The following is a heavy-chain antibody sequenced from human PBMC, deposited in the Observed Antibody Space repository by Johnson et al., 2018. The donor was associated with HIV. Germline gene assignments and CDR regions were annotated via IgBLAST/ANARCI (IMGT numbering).Heavy chain of an antibody. Sequence: VQVLESGGGVVQPGGSLRLSCVASRFTFDDYAMHWVRQAPGKGLEWVSGIRWTSGSIGSADSVKGRFTISRDNAKNSLYLQMNSLRAEDTALYYCAKGYNWNYCESWGQGTMVTVSS. J-gene: IGHJ3*01. CDR1: RFTFDDYA. D-gene: IGHD1-7*01. CDR2: IRWTSGSI. CDR3: AKGYNWNYCES. V-gene: IGHV3-9*01.